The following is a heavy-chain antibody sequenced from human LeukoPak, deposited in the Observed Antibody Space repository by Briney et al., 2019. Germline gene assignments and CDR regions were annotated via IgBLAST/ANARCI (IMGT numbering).Heavy chain of an antibody. CDR1: GFTFSSYS. CDR2: ISSSSSTI. V-gene: IGHV3-48*01. CDR3: ARDGGTRLKYSFGYGDF. J-gene: IGHJ4*02. Sequence: GGSLRLSCAASGFTFSSYSMNWVRQAPGKGLEWVSYISSSSSTIYYADSVKGRFTISRDNAKNSLYLQMNSLRAEDTAVYYCARDGGTRLKYSFGYGDFWGQGTLVTVSS. D-gene: IGHD3-22*01.